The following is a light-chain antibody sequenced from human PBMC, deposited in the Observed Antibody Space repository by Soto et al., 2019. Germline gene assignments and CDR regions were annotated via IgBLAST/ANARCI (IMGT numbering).Light chain of an antibody. J-gene: IGKJ1*01. CDR1: QSVSSSS. CDR2: DTS. V-gene: IGKV3-20*01. CDR3: QHYGSSPWT. Sequence: ELVLTQSPGTLSLSPGERATLSCRASQSVSSSSLAWYQQKPGQAPRLLIYDTSSRATGIQDRFSGSGSGTDFTLTISRLDPEDFALYHCQHYGSSPWTFGQGTKVDI.